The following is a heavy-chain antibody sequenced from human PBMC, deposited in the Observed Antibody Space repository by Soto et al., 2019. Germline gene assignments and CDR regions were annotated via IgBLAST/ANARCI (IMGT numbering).Heavy chain of an antibody. CDR2: IIANGVT. CDR3: AKGYTVAADPSSVILFDY. CDR1: GFTFNHYS. Sequence: GGSLRLSCAASGFTFNHYSISWVRQAPWKGLEWVSIIIANGVTFYADSVKGRFTISRDNSKKTVYLQMSSLRVEDRAMYYCAKGYTVAADPSSVILFDYWGQGALVPVCS. D-gene: IGHD2-15*01. V-gene: IGHV3-23*01. J-gene: IGHJ4*02.